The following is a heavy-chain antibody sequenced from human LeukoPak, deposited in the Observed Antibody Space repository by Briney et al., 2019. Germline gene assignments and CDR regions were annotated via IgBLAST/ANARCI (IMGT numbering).Heavy chain of an antibody. CDR2: IYTSAST. Sequence: GLEWIGGIYTSASTNYNPSLKSRVTMSVDTSKNQFSLKLSSVTAADTAVYYCATDSYGMDVWGQGTTVTVSS. CDR3: ATDSYGMDV. J-gene: IGHJ6*02. V-gene: IGHV4-4*07.